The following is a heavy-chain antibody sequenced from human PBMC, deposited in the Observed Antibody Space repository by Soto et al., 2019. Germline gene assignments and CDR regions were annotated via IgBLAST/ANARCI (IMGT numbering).Heavy chain of an antibody. V-gene: IGHV1-24*01. D-gene: IGHD3-22*01. J-gene: IGHJ4*02. CDR2: FDPEDGET. Sequence: GASVKVSCKVSGYTLTELSMHSVRQAPGKGLEWMGGFDPEDGETIYAQKFQGRVTMTEDTSTDTAYMELSSLRSEDTAVYYCATGYYYDSSGYYYVPYFDYWGQGTLVTVSS. CDR3: ATGYYYDSSGYYYVPYFDY. CDR1: GYTLTELS.